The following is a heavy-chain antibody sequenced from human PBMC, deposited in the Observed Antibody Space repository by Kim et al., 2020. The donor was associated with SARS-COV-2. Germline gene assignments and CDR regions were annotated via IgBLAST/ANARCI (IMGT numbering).Heavy chain of an antibody. CDR3: AREVEQWLVRRYFDY. D-gene: IGHD6-19*01. J-gene: IGHJ4*02. CDR2: IYYSGST. CDR1: GGSISSYY. Sequence: SETLSLTCTVSGGSISSYYWSWIRQPPGKGLEWIGYIYYSGSTNYNPSLKSRVTISVDTSKNQFSLKLSSVTAADTALYYCAREVEQWLVRRYFDYWGQGTLVTVSS. V-gene: IGHV4-59*12.